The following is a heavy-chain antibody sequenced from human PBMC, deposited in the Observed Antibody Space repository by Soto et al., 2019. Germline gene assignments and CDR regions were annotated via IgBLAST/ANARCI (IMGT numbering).Heavy chain of an antibody. D-gene: IGHD2-15*01. CDR2: IWYDGSNK. V-gene: IGHV3-33*01. CDR1: GFTFSSYG. J-gene: IGHJ5*02. Sequence: GGSLRLSCAASGFTFSSYGMHWVRQAPGKGLEWVAVIWYDGSNKYYADSVKGRFTISRDNSKNTLYLQMNSLRAEDTAVYYCARDSEAGYCSGGSCYFWFDPWGQGTLVTVSS. CDR3: ARDSEAGYCSGGSCYFWFDP.